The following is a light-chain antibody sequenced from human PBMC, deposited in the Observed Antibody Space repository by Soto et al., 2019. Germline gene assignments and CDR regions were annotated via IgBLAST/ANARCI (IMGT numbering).Light chain of an antibody. Sequence: EIVFTQSPGTLSFSPGGRATLSCRSSQSVSSSYLAWYQQKPGQAPRLLIYGASSRATGIPDRFSGSGSGTDFTLTISRLEPEDFAVYYCQQYGSSFSITFGQGTRLEIK. CDR3: QQYGSSFSIT. J-gene: IGKJ5*01. CDR1: QSVSSSY. V-gene: IGKV3-20*01. CDR2: GAS.